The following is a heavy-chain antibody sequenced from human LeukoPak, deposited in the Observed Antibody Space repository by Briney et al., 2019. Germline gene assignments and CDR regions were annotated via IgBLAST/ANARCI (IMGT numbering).Heavy chain of an antibody. CDR2: INPNSGGT. D-gene: IGHD2-2*01. CDR3: ARGIDCSSTSCHSLGAFDI. Sequence: ASVKVSCKASGYTFTGYYMHWVRQAPGQGLEWMGWINPNSGGTNYAQKFQGWVTMTRDTSISTAYMELSRLRSDDTAVYYCARGIDCSSTSCHSLGAFDIWGQGTMVTVSS. V-gene: IGHV1-2*04. J-gene: IGHJ3*02. CDR1: GYTFTGYY.